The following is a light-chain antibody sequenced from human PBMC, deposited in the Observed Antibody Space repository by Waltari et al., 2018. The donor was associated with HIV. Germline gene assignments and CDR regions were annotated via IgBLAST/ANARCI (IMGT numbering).Light chain of an antibody. CDR1: RSRIGSDF. CDR2: RSD. V-gene: IGLV1-47*01. CDR3: AAWDDSLSGWV. Sequence: QSVLTQPPSASGTPGQRITISCLGTRSRIGSDFPYWYKQLPGPAPKLLIDRSDQRPSGVPDRFSGSKSGTSASLAISGLRSEDEGDYYCAAWDDSLSGWVFGGGTKLTVL. J-gene: IGLJ3*02.